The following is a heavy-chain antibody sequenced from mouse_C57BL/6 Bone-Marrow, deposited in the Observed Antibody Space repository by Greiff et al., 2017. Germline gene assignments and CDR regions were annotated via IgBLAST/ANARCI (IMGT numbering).Heavy chain of an antibody. V-gene: IGHV1-47*01. CDR1: GYTFTTYP. D-gene: IGHD2-1*01. CDR3: ARGGNYGGYYFDY. Sequence: VQLQQSGAELVKPGASVKVFFKASGYTFTTYPIEWMKQNHGKSLEWIGNFHPYNDDTKYNEKFKGKATLTVEKSSSTVYLELSRLTSDDSAVYYCARGGNYGGYYFDYWGQGTTLTVSS. CDR2: FHPYNDDT. J-gene: IGHJ2*01.